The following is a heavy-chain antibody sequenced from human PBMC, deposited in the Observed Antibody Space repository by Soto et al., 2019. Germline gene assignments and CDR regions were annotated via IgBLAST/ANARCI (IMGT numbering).Heavy chain of an antibody. Sequence: VQLLESGGGLVQPGGSLRLSCAASGFTFSTYSMNWVRQAPGKGLEWVSYIGATEGGYTDYADSAKGRFTVSRANSKNTLYLKMNSLRADDTAVYYCAKGDWADYWGQGALVTVSS. D-gene: IGHD3-9*01. CDR2: IGATEGGYT. J-gene: IGHJ4*02. CDR1: GFTFSTYS. CDR3: AKGDWADY. V-gene: IGHV3-23*01.